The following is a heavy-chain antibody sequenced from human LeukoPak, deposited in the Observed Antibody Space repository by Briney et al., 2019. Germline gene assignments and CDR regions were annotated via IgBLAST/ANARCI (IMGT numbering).Heavy chain of an antibody. CDR2: ISAGNGNT. Sequence: ASVKVSCKASGYTFTSYGISWVRQAPGQRLEWMGWISAGNGNTKYSQNFQGRVTFISNTSATTAFMELSSLRSEDAAVYYCARDSGSGNKDYLGQGTLVTVSS. CDR3: ARDSGSGNKDY. D-gene: IGHD1-26*01. V-gene: IGHV1-3*01. CDR1: GYTFTSYG. J-gene: IGHJ4*02.